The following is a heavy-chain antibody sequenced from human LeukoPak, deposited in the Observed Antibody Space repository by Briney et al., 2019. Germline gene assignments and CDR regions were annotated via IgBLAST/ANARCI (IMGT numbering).Heavy chain of an antibody. V-gene: IGHV1-69*04. J-gene: IGHJ5*02. CDR2: IIPILGIA. CDR1: GGTFSSYA. CDR3: ARGSQTNWFDP. Sequence: SVKVSCKASGGTFSSYAISWVRQAPGQGLEWMGRIIPILGIANYAQKFQGRATITADKSTSTAYMELSSLRSKDTAVYYCARGSQTNWFDPWGQGTLVTVSS.